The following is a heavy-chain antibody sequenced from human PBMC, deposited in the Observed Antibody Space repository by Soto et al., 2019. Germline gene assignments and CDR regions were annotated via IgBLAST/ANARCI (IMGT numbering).Heavy chain of an antibody. J-gene: IGHJ3*02. Sequence: PGESLKLPCRGSGYSFTSYCISRVRQMTGKGLEWMGRIDPSDSYTNYSPSFQGHVTISADKSISTAYLQWSSLKASDTAVYYCARDGVKDGWCISTSCAIAFDIWGQGTMVTVSS. CDR1: GYSFTSYC. V-gene: IGHV5-10-1*01. CDR2: IDPSDSYT. CDR3: ARDGVKDGWCISTSCAIAFDI. D-gene: IGHD2-2*03.